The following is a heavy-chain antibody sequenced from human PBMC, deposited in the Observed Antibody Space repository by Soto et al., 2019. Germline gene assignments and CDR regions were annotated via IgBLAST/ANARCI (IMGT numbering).Heavy chain of an antibody. J-gene: IGHJ6*02. CDR1: GGSISSGGYY. D-gene: IGHD2-2*01. CDR2: IYYSGST. V-gene: IGHV4-31*03. Sequence: QVQLQESGPGLVKPSQTLSLTCTVSGGSISSGGYYWSWIRQHPGKGLEWIGYIYYSGSTYYNPSLKSRVTISVDTSKNQFSLKLSSVTAADTAVYYCAESDCSSTSCYADGYYGMDVWGQGTTVTVSS. CDR3: AESDCSSTSCYADGYYGMDV.